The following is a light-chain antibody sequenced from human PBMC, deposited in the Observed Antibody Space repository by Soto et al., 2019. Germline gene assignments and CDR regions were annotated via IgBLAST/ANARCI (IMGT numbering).Light chain of an antibody. CDR3: QHFNSYPWT. J-gene: IGKJ1*01. V-gene: IGKV1-5*01. Sequence: DIQMTQSPSTLSASVGDRVTITCRASQSISSWLAWYQQKPGKAPKLLIYDGSSLESGVPSRFSGSGFVTEFTLTISSLQPDDFATYYCQHFNSYPWTFGQGTKVDIK. CDR1: QSISSW. CDR2: DGS.